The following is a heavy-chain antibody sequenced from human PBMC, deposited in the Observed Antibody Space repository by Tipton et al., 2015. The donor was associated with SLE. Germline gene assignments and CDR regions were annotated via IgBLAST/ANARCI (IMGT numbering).Heavy chain of an antibody. Sequence: QVQLVQSGAEVKKPGASGKVSCKASGYTFTSYGISWVRQAPGQGLEWMGWVSAYNGNTNYAHKLQGRVTMTTDTSTSIAYKELRSLRSYDTAVYYCARGGAAYSSSSEYCQHWGQGTLVTVSS. CDR2: VSAYNGNT. J-gene: IGHJ1*01. V-gene: IGHV1-18*01. CDR3: ARGGAAYSSSSEYCQH. CDR1: GYTFTSYG. D-gene: IGHD6-13*01.